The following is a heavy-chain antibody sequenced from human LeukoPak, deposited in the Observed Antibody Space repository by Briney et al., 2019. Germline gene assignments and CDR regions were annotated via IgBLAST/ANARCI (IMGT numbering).Heavy chain of an antibody. J-gene: IGHJ1*01. V-gene: IGHV5-51*01. CDR2: IYPGDFDT. CDR1: GYSFTSYW. Sequence: GESLKISCKGSGYSFTSYWIGWVRQMPGKGLEWMGIIYPGDFDTRYSPSFQGQVTISADKSISTAYLQWSSLKASDTAMYYCARLKAMSIAAAGTEEYFQHWGQGTLVTVSS. CDR3: ARLKAMSIAAAGTEEYFQH. D-gene: IGHD6-13*01.